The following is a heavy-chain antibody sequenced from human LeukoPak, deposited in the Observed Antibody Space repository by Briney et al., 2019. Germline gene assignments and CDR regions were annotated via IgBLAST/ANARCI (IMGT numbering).Heavy chain of an antibody. CDR1: GFTFSNAW. CDR3: TTDPSYGSGSYYSFDP. J-gene: IGHJ5*02. CDR2: IKSKADGGTT. Sequence: GGSLRLSCAASGFTFSNAWMSWVRQAPGKGLEWVGRIKSKADGGTTDYAAPVKGRFTISRDGSKNTLYLQMNSLKTEDTAVYYCTTDPSYGSGSYYSFDPWGQGTLVTVSS. D-gene: IGHD3-10*01. V-gene: IGHV3-15*01.